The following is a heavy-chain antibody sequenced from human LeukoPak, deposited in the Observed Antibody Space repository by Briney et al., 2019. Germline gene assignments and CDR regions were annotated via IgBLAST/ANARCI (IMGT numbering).Heavy chain of an antibody. CDR3: AKARKRGYAYGSVDS. V-gene: IGHV3-43*01. CDR1: GFIFDDYT. CDR2: ISWDGGNS. Sequence: GGSLRLSCAASGFIFDDYTMHWVRHAPAKGLEWVSVISWDGGNSFYADSVKGRFTVSRDNNRKSLYLQMHSLRPEDTAFYYCAKARKRGYAYGSVDSWGQGTLVTVSS. D-gene: IGHD5-18*01. J-gene: IGHJ4*02.